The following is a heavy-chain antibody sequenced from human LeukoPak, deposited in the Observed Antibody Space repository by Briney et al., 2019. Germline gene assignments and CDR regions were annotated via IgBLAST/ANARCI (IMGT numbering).Heavy chain of an antibody. CDR3: ARDLIVGARTYYYYMDV. Sequence: GTSLRLSCAASGFTFSSYSMNWVRQAPGKGLEWVSYISSSSSTIYYADSVKGRFTISRDNAKNSLYLQMNSLRAEDTAVYYCARDLIVGARTYYYYMDVWGKGTTVTVSS. CDR2: ISSSSSTI. D-gene: IGHD1-26*01. CDR1: GFTFSSYS. V-gene: IGHV3-48*01. J-gene: IGHJ6*03.